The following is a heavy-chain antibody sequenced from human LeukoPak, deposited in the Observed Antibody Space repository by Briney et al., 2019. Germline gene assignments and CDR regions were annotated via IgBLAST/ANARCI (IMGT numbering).Heavy chain of an antibody. CDR3: ARDPNLEWLSPSDY. D-gene: IGHD3-3*01. J-gene: IGHJ4*02. CDR2: INPNSGGT. Sequence: ASVKVSCKASGYTFTGCYMHWVRQAPGQGLEWMGWINPNSGGTNYAQKFQGRVTMTRDTSIGTAYMELSRLRSDDTAVYYGARDPNLEWLSPSDYWGQGTLVTVSS. V-gene: IGHV1-2*02. CDR1: GYTFTGCY.